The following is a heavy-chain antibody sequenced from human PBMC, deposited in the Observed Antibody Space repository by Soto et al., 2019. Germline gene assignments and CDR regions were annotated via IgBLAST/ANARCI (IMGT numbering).Heavy chain of an antibody. V-gene: IGHV3-30-3*01. CDR2: ISYDGSNK. J-gene: IGHJ6*02. Sequence: QVQLVESGGGVVQPGRSLRLSCAASGFTFSSYAMHWVRQAPGKGLEWVAVISYDGSNKYYADSVKGRFTISRDNSKNTLYLQMNSLRAEDTAVYYCARDGVEMATMVYYYYGMDVWGQGTTVTVSS. D-gene: IGHD5-12*01. CDR1: GFTFSSYA. CDR3: ARDGVEMATMVYYYYGMDV.